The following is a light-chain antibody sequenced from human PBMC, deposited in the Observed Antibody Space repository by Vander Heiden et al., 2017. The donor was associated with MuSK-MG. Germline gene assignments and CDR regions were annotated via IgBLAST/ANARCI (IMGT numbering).Light chain of an antibody. CDR1: SSDVAAYDY. V-gene: IGLV2-14*03. J-gene: IGLJ2*01. CDR3: SSYASSTTLVV. CDR2: DVS. Sequence: QSALTQPASVSGSPGQSLTISCSGTSSDVAAYDYVSWYQQHPGKAPKVIIYDVSNRPSGVSNRFSGPKSGNTASLTISGLQAEDEADYYCSSYASSTTLVVFGAGTKLTVL.